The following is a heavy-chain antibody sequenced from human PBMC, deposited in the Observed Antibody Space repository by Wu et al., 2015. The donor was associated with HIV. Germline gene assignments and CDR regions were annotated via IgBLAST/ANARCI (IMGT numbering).Heavy chain of an antibody. Sequence: QVQLVQSGAEVKKPGSSMKISCKASRDTFNKYAITWVRQAPGQGLEYMGGLIPIFGTPKYAQKFQGRVTITAAASTSTSFLELRSLRSEDTAIYYCATTPWVTDYGGESWSPTWFGPWGPGTLVTVSS. D-gene: IGHD4-23*01. J-gene: IGHJ5*02. CDR1: RDTFNKYA. V-gene: IGHV1-69*12. CDR3: ATTPWVTDYGGESWSPTWFGP. CDR2: LIPIFGTP.